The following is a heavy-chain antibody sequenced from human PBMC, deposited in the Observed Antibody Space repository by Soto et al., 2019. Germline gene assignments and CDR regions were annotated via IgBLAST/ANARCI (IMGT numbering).Heavy chain of an antibody. Sequence: GSLILSCAASGFTFSSYAMSWVRQAPGKGLEWVSAISGSGGSTYYADSVKGRFTISRDNSKNTLYLQMNSLRAEDTAVYYCAKDNGRALRYFDYWGQGTLVTVSS. CDR2: ISGSGGST. D-gene: IGHD3-9*01. V-gene: IGHV3-23*01. CDR1: GFTFSSYA. J-gene: IGHJ4*02. CDR3: AKDNGRALRYFDY.